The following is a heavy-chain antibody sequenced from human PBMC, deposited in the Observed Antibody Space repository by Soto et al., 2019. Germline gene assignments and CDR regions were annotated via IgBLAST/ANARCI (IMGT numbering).Heavy chain of an antibody. D-gene: IGHD3-22*01. CDR2: ISYDGSDK. CDR3: AKDFYDSSGYSPFDY. Sequence: LRLSCAASGFTFSSYGMHWVRQAPGKGLEWVAVISYDGSDKYYADSVKGRFTISRDNSKNTLYLQMNSLRAEDTAVYYCAKDFYDSSGYSPFDYWGQGTLVTVSS. V-gene: IGHV3-30*18. J-gene: IGHJ4*02. CDR1: GFTFSSYG.